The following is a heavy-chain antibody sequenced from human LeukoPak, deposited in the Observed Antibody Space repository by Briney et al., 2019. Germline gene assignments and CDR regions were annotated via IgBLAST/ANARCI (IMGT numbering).Heavy chain of an antibody. CDR1: GGSFSGYY. J-gene: IGHJ4*02. CDR2: INHSGST. Sequence: KPSETLSLTCAVYGGSFSGYYWSWIRQPPGKGLEWIGEINHSGSTNYNPSLKSRVTTSVDTSKNQFSLKLSSVTAADTAVYYCARGLVWDFGRGYPFYDYWGQGTLVTVSS. V-gene: IGHV4-34*01. D-gene: IGHD3-3*01. CDR3: ARGLVWDFGRGYPFYDY.